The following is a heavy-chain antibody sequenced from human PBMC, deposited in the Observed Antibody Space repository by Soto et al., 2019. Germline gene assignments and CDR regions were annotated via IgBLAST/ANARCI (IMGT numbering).Heavy chain of an antibody. CDR1: GYTFNFYG. V-gene: IGHV1-18*01. J-gene: IGHJ4*02. Sequence: QVQLVQSGAEVKKPGASVKVSCKASGYTFNFYGITWVRQAPGQGLEWMGWISGFNGNTNYAADLQGRVTMTTDTSTSTAYMEPRGLRSVDTAVYYCARIGVSSGHESPDFDSWGQGTLVTVSS. CDR2: ISGFNGNT. D-gene: IGHD3-16*01. CDR3: ARIGVSSGHESPDFDS.